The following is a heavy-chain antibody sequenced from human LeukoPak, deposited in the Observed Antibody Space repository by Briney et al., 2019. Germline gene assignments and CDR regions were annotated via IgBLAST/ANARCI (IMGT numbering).Heavy chain of an antibody. CDR2: IYYSGSS. CDR1: GGSVSSSNYY. V-gene: IGHV4-61*01. J-gene: IGHJ4*02. D-gene: IGHD5-24*01. Sequence: SETLSLTCTVSGGSVSSSNYYWSWIRQPPGKGLEWIGYIYYSGSSNYNPSLKSRVTISLDTSKNQFSLKLSSVTAADTAVYYCARDQRDGYNSFDYWGQETLVTVSS. CDR3: ARDQRDGYNSFDY.